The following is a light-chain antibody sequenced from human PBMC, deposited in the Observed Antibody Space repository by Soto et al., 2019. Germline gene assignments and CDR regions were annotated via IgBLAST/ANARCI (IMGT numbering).Light chain of an antibody. CDR1: QSVGSTY. CDR3: QQYGSSPRT. Sequence: EIVLTQSPGTLSLSPGERATLSCRASQSVGSTYLAWYQQKPGQAPRLLIYGSSTRATGIPDRFSGSGSGTDFTLTISRLEPEDFDMYYCQQYGSSPRTFGPGTKVDIK. V-gene: IGKV3-20*01. J-gene: IGKJ3*01. CDR2: GSS.